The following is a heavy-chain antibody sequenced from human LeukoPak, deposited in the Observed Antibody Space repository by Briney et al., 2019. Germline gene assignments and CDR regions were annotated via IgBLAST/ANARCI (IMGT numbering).Heavy chain of an antibody. Sequence: GGSLRLSCAGSGFIFNNYAMHRVRQPPGKGLEWVSAISNNGGYTYYADSVQGRFTISRDNSKSTLCLQMNSLRAEDTAVYYCAKQLGYCSDGSCYFPYWGQGTLVTVSS. CDR3: AKQLGYCSDGSCYFPY. V-gene: IGHV3-23*01. J-gene: IGHJ4*02. CDR1: GFIFNNYA. CDR2: ISNNGGYT. D-gene: IGHD2-15*01.